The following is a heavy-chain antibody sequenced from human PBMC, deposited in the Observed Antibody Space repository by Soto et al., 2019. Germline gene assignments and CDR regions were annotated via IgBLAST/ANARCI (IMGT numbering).Heavy chain of an antibody. CDR3: TTDLPDNWFDP. CDR1: GFIFTNAW. J-gene: IGHJ5*02. Sequence: HLMESGGGLVEPGGSLRLSCAASGFIFTNAWLNRVRQAPGKGLEWVGRIKSLSVGGTTDYAASVRGRFTISRDAAKNTVFLQMSSLKIEDTAVYFCTTDLPDNWFDPWGQGTLVTVSS. V-gene: IGHV3-15*01. CDR2: IKSLSVGGTT.